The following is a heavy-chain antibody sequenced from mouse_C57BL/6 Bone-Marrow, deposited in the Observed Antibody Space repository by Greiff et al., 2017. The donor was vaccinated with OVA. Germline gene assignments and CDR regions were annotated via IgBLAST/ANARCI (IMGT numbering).Heavy chain of an antibody. CDR1: GFNIKNSY. Sequence: EVQLQESVAELVRPGASVKLSCTASGFNIKNSYMHWVKQRPEQGLEWIGRIDPANGNTKYAPKFQGKATITADTSSNTAYLQLSSLTSEDTAIYYGARNYYDYQYYFDYWGQGTTLTVSS. J-gene: IGHJ2*01. CDR2: IDPANGNT. D-gene: IGHD2-4*01. V-gene: IGHV14-3*01. CDR3: ARNYYDYQYYFDY.